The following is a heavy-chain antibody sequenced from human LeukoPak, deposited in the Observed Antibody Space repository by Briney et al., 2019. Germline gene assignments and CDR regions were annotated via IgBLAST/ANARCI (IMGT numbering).Heavy chain of an antibody. CDR3: TTIAAAGQADY. Sequence: GGSLRLSCAASGLTFSNAWMSWVRQAPGKGLEWGGRIKSKTDGGTTDYAAPVKGRFTISRDDSKNTLYLQMNSLKTEDTAVYYCTTIAAAGQADYWGQGTLVTVSS. CDR2: IKSKTDGGTT. D-gene: IGHD6-25*01. J-gene: IGHJ4*02. CDR1: GLTFSNAW. V-gene: IGHV3-15*01.